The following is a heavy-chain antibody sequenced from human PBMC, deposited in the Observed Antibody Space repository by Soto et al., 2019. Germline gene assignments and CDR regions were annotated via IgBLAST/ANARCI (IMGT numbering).Heavy chain of an antibody. V-gene: IGHV2-5*02. D-gene: IGHD3-16*01. CDR1: GFSLSSTRMA. CDR2: IYWDDDK. J-gene: IGHJ4*02. CDR3: GHFVVACLGYYFDY. Sequence: QITLKESGPTLVKPTQTLTLTCTFSGFSLSSTRMAVGWIRQPPGKALEWLALIYWDDDKRYSPFLKSRLTITKDTTKIQVVLTMSNVVPLDTARYYCGHFVVACLGYYFDYWGQGTLVTVSS.